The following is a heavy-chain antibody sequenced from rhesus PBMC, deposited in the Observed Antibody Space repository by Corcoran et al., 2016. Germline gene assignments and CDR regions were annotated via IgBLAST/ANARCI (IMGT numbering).Heavy chain of an antibody. D-gene: IGHD6-13*01. Sequence: EVQLVVTGGGLVQPGGSLKFSCPGYGFAFSSYGMSWVRQAHGKGLEWVAENSGGGGSPYYADAVKGLFTISRENAKNTLSLQMNSLRAAETAVYYCEKGPIAAGPIAYGLDSWGQGVVVTVSS. V-gene: IGHV3S5*01. CDR1: GFAFSSYG. CDR2: NSGGGGSP. J-gene: IGHJ6*01. CDR3: EKGPIAAGPIAYGLDS.